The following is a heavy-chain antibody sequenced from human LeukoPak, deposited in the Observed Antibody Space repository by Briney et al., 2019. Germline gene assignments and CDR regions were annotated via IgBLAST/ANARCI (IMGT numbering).Heavy chain of an antibody. J-gene: IGHJ4*02. CDR1: GGTFSSYA. V-gene: IGHV1-69*13. D-gene: IGHD6-13*01. Sequence: SVKVSCKASGGTFSSYAISWVRQAPGQGLEWMGGIIPIFGTSNYAQKFQGRVTITADESTSTAYMELSSLRSEDTAVYYCARGRIAPPCEYYFDYWGQGTLVTVSS. CDR2: IIPIFGTS. CDR3: ARGRIAPPCEYYFDY.